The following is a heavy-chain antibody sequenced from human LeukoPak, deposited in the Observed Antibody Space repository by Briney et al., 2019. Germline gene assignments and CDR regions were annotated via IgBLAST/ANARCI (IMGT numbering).Heavy chain of an antibody. CDR2: IKQDGSDK. J-gene: IGHJ6*04. CDR3: AELGITMIGGV. D-gene: IGHD3-10*02. CDR1: GFTFRTYW. V-gene: IGHV3-7*01. Sequence: GGSLRLSCAAPGFTFRTYWMSWVRQAPGKGLEWVANIKQDGSDKYYVDSVKGRFTISRDNAKNSLYLQMHSLRAEDTAVYYCAELGITMIGGVWGKGTTVTISS.